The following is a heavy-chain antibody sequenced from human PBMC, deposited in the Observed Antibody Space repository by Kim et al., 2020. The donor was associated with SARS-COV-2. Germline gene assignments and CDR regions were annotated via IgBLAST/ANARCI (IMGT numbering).Heavy chain of an antibody. J-gene: IGHJ6*03. Sequence: SETLSLTCSVSGGSISSYNWSWIRQPPGKGLEWVGFSYYNGNTNSNPSLKSPLSMSMDTSENQYLLNLSSETAADTALYYCARQRHISVFVYYMGVWGRGTTDTVS. CDR2: SYYNGNT. V-gene: IGHV4-59*08. CDR3: ARQRHISVFVYYMGV. D-gene: IGHD1-1*01. CDR1: GGSISSYN.